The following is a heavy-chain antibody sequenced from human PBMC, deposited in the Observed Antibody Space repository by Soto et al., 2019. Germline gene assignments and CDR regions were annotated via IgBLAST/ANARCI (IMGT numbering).Heavy chain of an antibody. Sequence: PSETLSLTCTVSCGSISSDYWSWIRQPPGKGLEWMGYIYYSGSTNYNPSLKSRVTISIDTSKNQFSLKLSSVTAADTAVYYCARSGTLDYYDSSGYYWNYWGQGTLVTVSS. D-gene: IGHD3-22*01. CDR2: IYYSGST. CDR3: ARSGTLDYYDSSGYYWNY. J-gene: IGHJ4*02. CDR1: CGSISSDY. V-gene: IGHV4-59*01.